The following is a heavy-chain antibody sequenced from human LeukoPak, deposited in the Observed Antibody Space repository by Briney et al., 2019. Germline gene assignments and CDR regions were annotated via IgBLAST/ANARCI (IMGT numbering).Heavy chain of an antibody. Sequence: GASVKVSCKASGYTFTSYAMNWVRQAPGQGLEWMGWIRAYNGNTNYAQKLQGRLTMTTDTSTSTAYMELRSLRFDDTAVYYCHAAGTRFDSWGQGTLVTVSS. CDR1: GYTFTSYA. V-gene: IGHV1-18*01. D-gene: IGHD6-13*01. CDR2: IRAYNGNT. CDR3: HAAGTRFDS. J-gene: IGHJ4*02.